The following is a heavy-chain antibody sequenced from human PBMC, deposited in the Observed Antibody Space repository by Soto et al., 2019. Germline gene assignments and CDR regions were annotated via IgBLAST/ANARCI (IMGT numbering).Heavy chain of an antibody. CDR2: IYHSGST. V-gene: IGHV4-4*02. CDR3: ARAGRGYCSGGSCYSGLHGMDV. CDR1: GGPISSSNW. D-gene: IGHD2-15*01. Sequence: QVQLQESGPGLVKPSGTLSLTCAVSGGPISSSNWWSWVRQPPGKGLEWIGEIYHSGSTNYNPSLKSRVTISVDKSKNQFSLKLSSVTAADTAVYYCARAGRGYCSGGSCYSGLHGMDVWGLGTTVTVSS. J-gene: IGHJ6*02.